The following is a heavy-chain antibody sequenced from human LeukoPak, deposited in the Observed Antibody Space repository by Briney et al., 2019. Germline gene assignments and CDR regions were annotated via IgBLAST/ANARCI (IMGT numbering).Heavy chain of an antibody. CDR1: GYTFTSYY. Sequence: GASVKVSCKACGYTFTSYYMHWVRQAPGQGLEWMGIINPSGGSTSYAQKFQGRVTMTRDTSTSTVYMELSSLRSEDTAVYYCATEATSGSRDYWGQGTLVTVSS. CDR3: ATEATSGSRDY. D-gene: IGHD1-26*01. J-gene: IGHJ4*02. V-gene: IGHV1-46*01. CDR2: INPSGGST.